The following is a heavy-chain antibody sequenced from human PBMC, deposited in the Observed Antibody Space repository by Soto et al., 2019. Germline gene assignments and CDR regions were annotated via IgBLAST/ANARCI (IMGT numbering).Heavy chain of an antibody. V-gene: IGHV4-39*01. D-gene: IGHD3-3*01. J-gene: IGHJ5*02. CDR1: GGSISSSSYY. Sequence: SETLSLTCTVSGGSISSSSYYWGWIRQPPGKGLEWIGSIYYSGSTYYNPSLKSRVTISVDTSKNQFSLKLSSVTAADTAVYYCASHPERIFARVGEDNNWFDPWGQGTLVTVSS. CDR2: IYYSGST. CDR3: ASHPERIFARVGEDNNWFDP.